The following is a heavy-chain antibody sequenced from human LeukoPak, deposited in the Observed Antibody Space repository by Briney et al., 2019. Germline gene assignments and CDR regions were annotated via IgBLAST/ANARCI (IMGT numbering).Heavy chain of an antibody. Sequence: SETLSLTCTVSGGSFSGYYWRWIRQPPGKGLEWIGETNHSGNPNYNPSLKSRLTISVDTSRNQLSLKLSSVTAADTGVYYCARGLTHWGQGTLVTVSS. CDR2: TNHSGNP. J-gene: IGHJ4*02. CDR3: ARGLTH. V-gene: IGHV4-34*01. CDR1: GGSFSGYY.